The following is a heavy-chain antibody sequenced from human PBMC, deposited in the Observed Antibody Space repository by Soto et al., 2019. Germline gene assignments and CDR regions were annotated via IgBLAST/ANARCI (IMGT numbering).Heavy chain of an antibody. CDR2: IKGDEGEK. CDR3: ARDRGSGFHGQDAWGMDV. V-gene: IGHV3-7*05. J-gene: IGHJ6*02. Sequence: EVHLVESGGGLVQPGGSLRLSCAASGYTFNDYWMAWVRQTPGKGLEWVANIKGDEGEKYYEDSVRGRFTITRDNAKNSLYLQMNSLGVEDTAVYYCARDRGSGFHGQDAWGMDVWGQGTTVTVSS. CDR1: GYTFNDYW. D-gene: IGHD6-19*01.